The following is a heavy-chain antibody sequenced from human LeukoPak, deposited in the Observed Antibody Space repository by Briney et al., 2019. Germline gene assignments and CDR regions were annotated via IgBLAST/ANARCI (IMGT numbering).Heavy chain of an antibody. Sequence: SETLSLTCAVYGGSFSGYYWSWIRQPPGKGLEWIGEINHSGSTNYNPSLKSRVTISVDTSKNQFSLKLSSVTAADTAVYYCAAQAGAVAGYYFDYWGQGTLVTVSS. CDR1: GGSFSGYY. J-gene: IGHJ4*02. V-gene: IGHV4-34*01. CDR3: AAQAGAVAGYYFDY. CDR2: INHSGST. D-gene: IGHD6-19*01.